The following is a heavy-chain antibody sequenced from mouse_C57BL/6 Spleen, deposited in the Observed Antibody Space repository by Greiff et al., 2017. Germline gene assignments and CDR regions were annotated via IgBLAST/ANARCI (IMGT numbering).Heavy chain of an antibody. CDR1: GFSLTSYG. CDR2: IWSGGST. V-gene: IGHV2-2*01. Sequence: VNVVESGPGLVQPSQSLSITCTVSGFSLTSYGVHWVRQSPGKGLEWLGVIWSGGSTDYNAAFISRLSISKDNSKSQVFFKMNSLQADDTAIYYCAREGNYDYRGYFDYWGQGTTLTVSS. CDR3: AREGNYDYRGYFDY. D-gene: IGHD2-4*01. J-gene: IGHJ2*01.